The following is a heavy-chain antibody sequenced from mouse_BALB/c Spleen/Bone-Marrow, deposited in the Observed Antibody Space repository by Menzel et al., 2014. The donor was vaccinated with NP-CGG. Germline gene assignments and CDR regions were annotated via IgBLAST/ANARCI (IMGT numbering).Heavy chain of an antibody. Sequence: VQLQQSGAELVKPGASVKLSCTASGFNIKDTYMHWVKQRPEQGLEWIGRIDPANGNTKYDPKFQGKASITADTSSNTAYLQLSSLTSEDTAVYYCARWEYYAMDYWGQGTSVTVSS. V-gene: IGHV14-3*02. D-gene: IGHD4-1*01. J-gene: IGHJ4*01. CDR1: GFNIKDTY. CDR3: ARWEYYAMDY. CDR2: IDPANGNT.